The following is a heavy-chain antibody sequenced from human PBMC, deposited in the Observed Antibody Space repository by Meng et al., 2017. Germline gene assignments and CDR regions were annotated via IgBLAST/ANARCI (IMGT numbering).Heavy chain of an antibody. CDR1: GFTFSSYR. J-gene: IGHJ4*02. D-gene: IGHD3-16*02. V-gene: IGHV3-21*01. CDR3: ALDPNTFGGVIANY. CDR2: ISSSSSYI. Sequence: QRGESVAVLVEPGGSLRLSGAASGFTFSSYRMNWVRQAPGKGLEWVSSISSSSSYIYYADSVKGRFTISRDNAKNSLYLQMNSLRAEDTAVYYCALDPNTFGGVIANYWGQGTLVTVSS.